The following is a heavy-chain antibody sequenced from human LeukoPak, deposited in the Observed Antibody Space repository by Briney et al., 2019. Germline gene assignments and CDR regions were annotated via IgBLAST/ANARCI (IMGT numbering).Heavy chain of an antibody. CDR2: IYYSGST. CDR1: GGSIRSSSHY. V-gene: IGHV4-39*01. D-gene: IGHD1-14*01. J-gene: IGHJ4*02. CDR3: ARGNDDNHSSLDY. Sequence: SETLSLTCTVSGGSIRSSSHYWGWIRQPPGKGLEWIGSIYYSGSTYYNPSLKSRVTISVDTSKNQFSLKLSSVTAADTAVYYCARGNDDNHSSLDYWGQGTLVTVSS.